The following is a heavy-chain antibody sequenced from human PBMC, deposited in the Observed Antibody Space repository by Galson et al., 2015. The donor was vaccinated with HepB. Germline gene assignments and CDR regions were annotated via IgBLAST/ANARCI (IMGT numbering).Heavy chain of an antibody. CDR2: IWYDGSNK. CDR1: GFTFSSYG. D-gene: IGHD3-22*01. V-gene: IGHV3-33*01. CDR3: AGGGRDYDSAIRVDP. J-gene: IGHJ5*02. Sequence: SLRLSCAASGFTFSSYGMHWVRQAPGKGLEWVAVIWYDGSNKYYADSVKGRFTISRDNSKNTLYLQMNSLRAEDTAVYYCAGGGRDYDSAIRVDPWGQGTLVTVSS.